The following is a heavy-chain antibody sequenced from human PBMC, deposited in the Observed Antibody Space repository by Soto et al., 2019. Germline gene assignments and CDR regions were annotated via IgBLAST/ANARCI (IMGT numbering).Heavy chain of an antibody. V-gene: IGHV4-31*03. CDR1: GGSIRSGGYY. J-gene: IGHJ5*02. D-gene: IGHD3-22*01. Sequence: SETLSPTCTVPGGSIRSGGYYWSWIRQHPGKGLEWFGYIYYSGSTYYNPSLKIRVTISVATSKTKFSLKLRSVTAADTAVYNCSRVLRKHDSSGYHNWFDPWGQGTLVTVSS. CDR3: SRVLRKHDSSGYHNWFDP. CDR2: IYYSGST.